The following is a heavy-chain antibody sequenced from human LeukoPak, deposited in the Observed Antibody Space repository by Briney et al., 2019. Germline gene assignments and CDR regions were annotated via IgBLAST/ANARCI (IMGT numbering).Heavy chain of an antibody. J-gene: IGHJ4*02. Sequence: ASVKVSCKASGYTFTGYYMHWVRPAPGQGLEWMGWINPNTRGTNYAQKFQGRVTMTRDTSICTAYMELSRLRSDDTAVYYCARVSDYGDYVSGFDYWGQGTLVTVSS. CDR2: INPNTRGT. D-gene: IGHD4-17*01. CDR3: ARVSDYGDYVSGFDY. V-gene: IGHV1-2*02. CDR1: GYTFTGYY.